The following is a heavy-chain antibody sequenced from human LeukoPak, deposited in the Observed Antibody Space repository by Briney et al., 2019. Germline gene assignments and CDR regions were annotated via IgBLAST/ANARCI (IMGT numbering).Heavy chain of an antibody. Sequence: SETLSLTCTVSGVSISSSSYYWGWIRQPPGKGLEWIGSIYYSGSTYYNPSLKSRVTISVDTSKNQFSLKLSSVTAADTAVYYCASTKSVAGTRYYFDYWGQGTLVTVSS. V-gene: IGHV4-39*07. CDR3: ASTKSVAGTRYYFDY. J-gene: IGHJ4*02. CDR1: GVSISSSSYY. CDR2: IYYSGST. D-gene: IGHD6-19*01.